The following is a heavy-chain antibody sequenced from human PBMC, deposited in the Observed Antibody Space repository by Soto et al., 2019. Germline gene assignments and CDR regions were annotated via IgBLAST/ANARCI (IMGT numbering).Heavy chain of an antibody. D-gene: IGHD1-26*01. CDR1: GGSISSYY. CDR2: IYYSGST. J-gene: IGHJ4*02. CDR3: ARSWDSSFGY. V-gene: IGHV4-59*01. Sequence: SETLSLTCTVSGGSISSYYWSWIRQPPGKGLEWIGYIYYSGSTNYNPSLKSRVTISVDTSKNQFSLKLGSVTAADTAVYYCARSWDSSFGYWGQGTLVTVSS.